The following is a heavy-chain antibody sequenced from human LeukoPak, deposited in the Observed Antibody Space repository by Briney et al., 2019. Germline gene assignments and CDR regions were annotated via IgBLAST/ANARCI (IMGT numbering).Heavy chain of an antibody. V-gene: IGHV3-7*01. D-gene: IGHD3-3*01. CDR2: INYDGSAK. CDR3: TRGDPDF. CDR1: GFTFNDYW. Sequence: TGGSLRLSCTASGFTFNDYWMQWVRQAPGKGLEWVANINYDGSAKYYVDSVKGRFTISRDNAKRSLYLQMNSLGVDDTAVYFCTRGDPDFWGQGTLVTVSS. J-gene: IGHJ4*02.